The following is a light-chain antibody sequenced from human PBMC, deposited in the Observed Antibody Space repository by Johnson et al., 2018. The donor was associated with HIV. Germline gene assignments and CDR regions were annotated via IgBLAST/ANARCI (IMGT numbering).Light chain of an antibody. J-gene: IGLJ1*01. CDR3: ETWDSSLSGYYV. CDR2: DNN. CDR1: SSNIGNNY. V-gene: IGLV1-51*01. Sequence: VLTQPPSVSAAPGQKVTISCSGSSSNIGNNYVSWYQQLPGTAPKLLIYDNNKRPSGIPDRFSGSKSGTSATLGITGLQTGDEADYYCETWDSSLSGYYVFGTGTKLTVL.